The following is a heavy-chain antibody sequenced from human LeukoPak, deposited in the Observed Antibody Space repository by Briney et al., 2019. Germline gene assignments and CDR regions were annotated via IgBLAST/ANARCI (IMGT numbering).Heavy chain of an antibody. CDR3: ARRDCTSTSCYGYSWFDP. CDR1: GYSFTNYW. V-gene: IGHV5-51*01. CDR2: IYPGDSDT. J-gene: IGHJ5*02. Sequence: GESLKISCKGSGYSFTNYWIGWVRQMPGKGLEWMGIIYPGDSDTRYSPSFQGQVTISADKSISTAYLQWSSLKASDTAMYYCARRDCTSTSCYGYSWFDPWGQGTLVTVSS. D-gene: IGHD2-2*01.